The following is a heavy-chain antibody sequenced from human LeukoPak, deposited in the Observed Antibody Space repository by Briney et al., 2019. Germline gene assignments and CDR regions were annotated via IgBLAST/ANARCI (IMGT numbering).Heavy chain of an antibody. CDR1: GFTFSSYE. CDR3: ARVRAPHGRYKEPGYRHDAFDI. CDR2: ISSSSSYI. J-gene: IGHJ3*02. D-gene: IGHD5-18*01. V-gene: IGHV3-21*01. Sequence: NAGGSLRLSCAASGFTFSSYEMNWVRQAPGKGLEWVSSISSSSSYIYYADSVKGRFTISRDNAKNSLYLQMNSLRAEDTAVYYCARVRAPHGRYKEPGYRHDAFDIWGQGTIITVSS.